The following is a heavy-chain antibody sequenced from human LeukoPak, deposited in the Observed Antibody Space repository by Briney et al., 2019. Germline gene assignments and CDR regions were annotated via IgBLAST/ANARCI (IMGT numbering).Heavy chain of an antibody. Sequence: AGGSLRLSCAASGFTVSSNYMSWVRQAPGKGLEWVSVIYSGGSTYYADSVKGRFTISRDNSKNTLYLQMNSLRAEDTAVYYCARVQLEREPYLDYWGQGTLVTVSS. J-gene: IGHJ4*02. CDR2: IYSGGST. D-gene: IGHD1-1*01. V-gene: IGHV3-53*01. CDR1: GFTVSSNY. CDR3: ARVQLEREPYLDY.